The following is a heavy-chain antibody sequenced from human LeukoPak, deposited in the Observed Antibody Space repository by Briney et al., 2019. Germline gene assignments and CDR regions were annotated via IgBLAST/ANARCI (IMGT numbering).Heavy chain of an antibody. Sequence: GGSLRPSCAASGFTFSSFAMTWVRQAPGKGLEWVSGFDGNGPNTYYADSVKGRWTISSDNSRNTLYLEMNSLRPEDTAIYYCAKPRTTGLGWAQFDYWGQGSLVTVSS. CDR3: AKPRTTGLGWAQFDY. CDR2: FDGNGPNT. CDR1: GFTFSSFA. V-gene: IGHV3-23*01. J-gene: IGHJ4*02. D-gene: IGHD2-8*02.